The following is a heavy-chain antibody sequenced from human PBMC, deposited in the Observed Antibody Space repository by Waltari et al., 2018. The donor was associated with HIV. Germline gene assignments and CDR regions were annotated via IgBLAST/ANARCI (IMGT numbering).Heavy chain of an antibody. Sequence: QVQLVQSGAEVKKPGSSVKVSCKASGGTFSSYAISWVRQAPGQGLEWMGGIIPIFGTANYAQKCHGRVTMTADESTSTAYMERSSLRSEDTAVYYCARIAYCGGDCPSNAFDIWGQGTMVTVSS. CDR2: IIPIFGTA. V-gene: IGHV1-69*01. CDR1: GGTFSSYA. CDR3: ARIAYCGGDCPSNAFDI. D-gene: IGHD2-21*02. J-gene: IGHJ3*02.